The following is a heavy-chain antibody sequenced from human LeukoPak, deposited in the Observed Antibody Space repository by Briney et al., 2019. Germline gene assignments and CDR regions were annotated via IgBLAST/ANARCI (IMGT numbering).Heavy chain of an antibody. D-gene: IGHD5-18*01. J-gene: IGHJ4*02. CDR2: ISSSSSYI. CDR1: GFTFSSYS. Sequence: PGGSLRLSCAASGFTFSSYSMNWVRQAPGKGLEWVSSISSSSSYIYYADSVKGRFTISRDNAKNSLYLQMNSLRAEDTAVYYCAIGVDTAMVLPYWGQGTLVTVSS. V-gene: IGHV3-21*01. CDR3: AIGVDTAMVLPY.